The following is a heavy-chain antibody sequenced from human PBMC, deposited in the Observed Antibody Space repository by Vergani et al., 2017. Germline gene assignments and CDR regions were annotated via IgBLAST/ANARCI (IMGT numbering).Heavy chain of an antibody. V-gene: IGHV3-48*02. D-gene: IGHD3-10*01. CDR1: GFTFSSYS. J-gene: IGHJ4*02. CDR2: ISSSSSTI. Sequence: EVQLVESGGGLVQPGGSLRLSCTASGFTFSSYSMNWVRQAPGKGLEWVSYISSSSSTIYYADSVKGRFTISRDNAKNSLYLQMNSLRDEDTAVYYCAKDRGGYYGSGSNLIDYWGQGTLVTVSS. CDR3: AKDRGGYYGSGSNLIDY.